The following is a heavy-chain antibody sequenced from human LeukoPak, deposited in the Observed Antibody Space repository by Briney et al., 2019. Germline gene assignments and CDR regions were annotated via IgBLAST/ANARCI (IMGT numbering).Heavy chain of an antibody. CDR1: GFTFSNYG. V-gene: IGHV3-30*18. J-gene: IGHJ4*02. CDR3: AKGRFSMIRGVDYYFDS. D-gene: IGHD3-10*01. Sequence: PGGSLRLSCAAYGFTFSNYGMHWVRQAPGKGLEWVAVFSYDGGNKYYLDSVKGRFTISRDNSKNILYLQVSSLRPEDTAVYYCAKGRFSMIRGVDYYFDSWGQGTLVTVSS. CDR2: FSYDGGNK.